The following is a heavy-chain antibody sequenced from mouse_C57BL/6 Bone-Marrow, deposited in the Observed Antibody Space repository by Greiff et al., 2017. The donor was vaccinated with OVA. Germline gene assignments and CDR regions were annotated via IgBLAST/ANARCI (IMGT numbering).Heavy chain of an antibody. V-gene: IGHV6-6*01. CDR2: IRNKANNHAT. J-gene: IGHJ4*01. CDR3: TRPETAQVYYAMDY. D-gene: IGHD3-2*02. CDR1: GFTFSDAW. Sequence: EVKLMESGGGLVQPGGSMKLSCAASGFTFSDAWMDWVRQSPEKGLEWVAEIRNKANNHATYYAESVKGRFTISRDDSKSSVYLQMNSLRAEDTGIYYCTRPETAQVYYAMDYWGQGTSVTVSS.